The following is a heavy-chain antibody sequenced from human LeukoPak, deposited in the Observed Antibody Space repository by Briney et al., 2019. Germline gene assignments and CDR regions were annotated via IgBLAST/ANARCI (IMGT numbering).Heavy chain of an antibody. CDR1: GGSISSSSYY. Sequence: SETLSLTCTVSGGSISSSSYYWGWIRQPPGKGLEWIGSIYYSGSTYYNPSLKSRVTISVDTSKNQFSLKLSSVTAADTAVYYCARGVFSAQQQLDTATSWFDPWGQGTLVTVSS. CDR3: ARGVFSAQQQLDTATSWFDP. CDR2: IYYSGST. V-gene: IGHV4-39*01. J-gene: IGHJ5*02. D-gene: IGHD6-13*01.